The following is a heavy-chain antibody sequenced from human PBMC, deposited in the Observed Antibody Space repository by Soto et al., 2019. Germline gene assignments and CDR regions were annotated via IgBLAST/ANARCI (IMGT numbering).Heavy chain of an antibody. D-gene: IGHD2-21*02. Sequence: GGSLRLSCAASGFTFSSYDMNWVRQAPGKGLEWVSGVSASGSITSYADSVKGRFTISRDNSKNTLYLQMNSLRAEDTAVYYCAKDPHIVVVTAIPTEDFQHWGQGTLVTVSS. CDR2: VSASGSIT. CDR1: GFTFSSYD. J-gene: IGHJ1*01. V-gene: IGHV3-23*01. CDR3: AKDPHIVVVTAIPTEDFQH.